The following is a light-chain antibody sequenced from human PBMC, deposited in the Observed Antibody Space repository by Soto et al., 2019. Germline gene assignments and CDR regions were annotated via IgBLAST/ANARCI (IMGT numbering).Light chain of an antibody. J-gene: IGLJ3*02. CDR1: SSNVGAGYD. Sequence: QSVLTQPPSVSGAPGQRVTISCTGSSSNVGAGYDVHWYQQLPGTAPKLLIYSDINRPSGVPDRFSGSRSGISASLAITGLQAEDEADYYCQSYDSSLSGSVFGGGTQLTVL. CDR2: SDI. V-gene: IGLV1-40*01. CDR3: QSYDSSLSGSV.